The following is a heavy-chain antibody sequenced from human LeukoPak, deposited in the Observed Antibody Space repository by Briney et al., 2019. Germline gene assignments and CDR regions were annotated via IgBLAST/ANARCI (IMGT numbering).Heavy chain of an antibody. Sequence: PGGSLRLSCAASGFTFSNYAMSWVRQAPGKGLEWVSAISGSGGSTYYVDSVKGRFTISRDNSKNTLYLQMNSLRAEDTAVYYCAKMGVVFEQQLAPFDYWGQGTLVTVSS. CDR3: AKMGVVFEQQLAPFDY. J-gene: IGHJ4*02. D-gene: IGHD6-13*01. CDR2: ISGSGGST. CDR1: GFTFSNYA. V-gene: IGHV3-23*01.